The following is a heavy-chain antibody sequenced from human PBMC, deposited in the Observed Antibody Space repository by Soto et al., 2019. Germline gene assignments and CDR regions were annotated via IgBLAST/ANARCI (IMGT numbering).Heavy chain of an antibody. CDR1: GFTFSSYG. J-gene: IGHJ4*02. CDR2: ISYDGSNK. Sequence: QVQLVESGGGVVQPGRSLRLSCAASGFTFSSYGMHWVRQAPGKGLEWVAVISYDGSNKYYADSVKGRFTISRDNSKNTLYLQMNSLRAEDTAVYYCAKGAGAVDYRGQGTLVTVSS. CDR3: AKGAGAVDY. V-gene: IGHV3-30*18. D-gene: IGHD1-26*01.